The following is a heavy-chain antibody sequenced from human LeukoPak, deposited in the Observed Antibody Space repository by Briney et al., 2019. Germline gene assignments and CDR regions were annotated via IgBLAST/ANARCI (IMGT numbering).Heavy chain of an antibody. D-gene: IGHD4-23*01. Sequence: ASVKVSCKASGGTFSSYAISWVRQAPGQGLEWMGWINPNSSGTNYAQKFQGWVTMTRDTSISTAYMELSRLRSDDTAVYYCARGSTTVAYYFDYWGQGTLVTVSS. CDR2: INPNSSGT. CDR1: GGTFSSYA. J-gene: IGHJ4*02. CDR3: ARGSTTVAYYFDY. V-gene: IGHV1-2*04.